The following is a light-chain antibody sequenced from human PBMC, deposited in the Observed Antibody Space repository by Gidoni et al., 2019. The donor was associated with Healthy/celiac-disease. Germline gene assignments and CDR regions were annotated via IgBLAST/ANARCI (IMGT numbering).Light chain of an antibody. V-gene: IGKV3-15*01. CDR2: GAT. Sequence: EIVMTQSPATLSVFPGERATLSCRASQSVSSNLAWYQQKPGQAPRLLIYGATTKATGIPARFSGSGSGKEFTLTISSLQSEDFAVYYCQQYNNWPITFGQGTRLEIK. CDR1: QSVSSN. J-gene: IGKJ5*01. CDR3: QQYNNWPIT.